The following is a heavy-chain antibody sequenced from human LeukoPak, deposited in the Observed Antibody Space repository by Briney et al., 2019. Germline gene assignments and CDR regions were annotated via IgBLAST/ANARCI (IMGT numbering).Heavy chain of an antibody. J-gene: IGHJ3*02. CDR2: SYSDSNT. CDR3: VRKNRDFNAAFDI. Sequence: GGSLRLSCAASGFTVSNNYMSWVRQAPGKGLEWISISYSDSNTNYADSVKGRFTISRDTSQNTLSLQMNSLRAEDTAVYYCVRKNRDFNAAFDIWGQGTVVTVSS. CDR1: GFTVSNNY. V-gene: IGHV3-53*01. D-gene: IGHD1-14*01.